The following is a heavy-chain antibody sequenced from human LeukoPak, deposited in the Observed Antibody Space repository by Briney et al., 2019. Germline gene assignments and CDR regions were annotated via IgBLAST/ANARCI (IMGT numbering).Heavy chain of an antibody. CDR2: IYSGGGT. Sequence: PGGSLRLSCAASGFTVSSNYMSWVRQAPGKGLEWVSVIYSGGGTYYADSVKGRFTISRDNSKNTLYLQMNSLRAEDTAVYYCARATGSGSYWGYYFDYWGQGTLVTVSS. CDR1: GFTVSSNY. V-gene: IGHV3-53*01. CDR3: ARATGSGSYWGYYFDY. J-gene: IGHJ4*02. D-gene: IGHD1-26*01.